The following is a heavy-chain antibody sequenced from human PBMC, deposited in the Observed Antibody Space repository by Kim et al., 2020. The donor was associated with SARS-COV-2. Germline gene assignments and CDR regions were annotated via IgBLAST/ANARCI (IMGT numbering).Heavy chain of an antibody. CDR3: AVGAEYYDA. CDR1: GFTFSSYE. CDR2: ISSSGSTI. V-gene: IGHV3-48*03. J-gene: IGHJ4*02. Sequence: GGSLRLSCAASGFTFSSYEMNWVRQAPGKGLEWVSYISSSGSTIYYADSVKGRFTISRDNAKNSLYLQMNSLRAEDTAVYYCAVGAEYYDAWGQGTLVTVSS. D-gene: IGHD6-25*01.